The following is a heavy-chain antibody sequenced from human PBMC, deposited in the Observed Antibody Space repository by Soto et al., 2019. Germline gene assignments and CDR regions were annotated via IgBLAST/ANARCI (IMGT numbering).Heavy chain of an antibody. CDR2: INSDGSST. Sequence: EVQLVESGGGLVQPGGSLRLSCAASGFTFSSYWMHWVRQAPGKGLVWVSRINSDGSSTSYADSVKGRFTISRDNAKNTLYLQMNSLRAEVTAVYYCAREDVQLPPYGMDVWGQGTTVTVSS. CDR3: AREDVQLPPYGMDV. D-gene: IGHD2-2*01. V-gene: IGHV3-74*01. J-gene: IGHJ6*02. CDR1: GFTFSSYW.